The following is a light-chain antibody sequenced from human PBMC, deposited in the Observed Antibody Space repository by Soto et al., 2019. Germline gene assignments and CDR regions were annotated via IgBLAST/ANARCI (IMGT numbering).Light chain of an antibody. CDR3: SSYAGSSNV. J-gene: IGLJ1*01. V-gene: IGLV2-11*01. CDR2: DVN. Sequence: QSALTQPRSVSGSPGQSITISCTGSTSDVGAYSFASWYQQHPGAAPKLLIHDVNKRPPGVPDRFSASKSGNTASLTISGLQAEDEADYYCSSYAGSSNVFGTGTKLTVL. CDR1: TSDVGAYSF.